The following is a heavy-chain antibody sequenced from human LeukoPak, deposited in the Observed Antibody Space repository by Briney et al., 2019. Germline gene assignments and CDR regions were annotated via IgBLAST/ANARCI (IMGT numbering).Heavy chain of an antibody. D-gene: IGHD3-22*01. J-gene: IGHJ6*02. CDR1: GDSVSSNSAA. CDR2: TYYRSKWYN. CDR3: ARDGYYDSSGYLSYYYYYGMDV. V-gene: IGHV6-1*01. Sequence: PSQTLSLTCAISGDSVSSNSAAWNWIRQSPSRGLEWLGRTYYRSKWYNDYAVSVKSRITINPDTSKNQFSLQLNFVTPEDTAVYYCARDGYYDSSGYLSYYYYYGMDVWGQGTTVTVSS.